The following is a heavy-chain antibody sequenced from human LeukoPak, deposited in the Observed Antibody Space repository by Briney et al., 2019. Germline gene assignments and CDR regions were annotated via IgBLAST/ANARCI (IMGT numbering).Heavy chain of an antibody. CDR1: GFTFSSYG. CDR3: ARDYFFDY. CDR2: IWYDGSNK. J-gene: IGHJ4*02. Sequence: GRSLRLSCAASGFTFSSYGMHWVRQTPGKGLGWVAIIWYDGSNKYYADSVKGRFTISRDNSKTTLYLQMNSLRAEDTAVYYCARDYFFDYWGEGPLVTVSS. V-gene: IGHV3-33*01.